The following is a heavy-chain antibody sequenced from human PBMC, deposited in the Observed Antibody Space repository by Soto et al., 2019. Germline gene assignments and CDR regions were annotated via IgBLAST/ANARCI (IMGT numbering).Heavy chain of an antibody. CDR1: GGSFSGYY. CDR3: ASAQLGNDAFGI. J-gene: IGHJ3*02. CDR2: INHSGST. V-gene: IGHV4-34*01. D-gene: IGHD1-1*01. Sequence: SETLSLTCAVYGGSFSGYYWSWIRQPPGKGLEWIGEINHSGSTNYNPSLKSRVTISVDTSKNQFSLKLSSVTAADTAVYYCASAQLGNDAFGIWGQGTMVTVSS.